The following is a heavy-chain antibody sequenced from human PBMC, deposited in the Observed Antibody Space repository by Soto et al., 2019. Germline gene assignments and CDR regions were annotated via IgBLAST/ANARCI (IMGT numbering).Heavy chain of an antibody. V-gene: IGHV4-59*01. CDR2: ISYTGSA. CDR1: GGSIRCSY. D-gene: IGHD6-19*01. J-gene: IGHJ4*03. Sequence: SETLSLTCTVSGGSIRCSYCSWILQPPEKGREWIASISYTGSATHNPSLKSRVPVSVDTTENQCPRKLTSVTAADTATCYCATGGGWLQNSNLRGLYFDYWGQGTMVTVSS. CDR3: ATGGGWLQNSNLRGLYFDY.